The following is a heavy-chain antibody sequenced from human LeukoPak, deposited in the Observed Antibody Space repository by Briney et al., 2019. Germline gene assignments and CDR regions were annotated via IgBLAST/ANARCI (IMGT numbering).Heavy chain of an antibody. CDR1: GYTFSSYY. CDR2: INPSGGST. D-gene: IGHD1-1*01. V-gene: IGHV1-46*01. Sequence: ASVKVSCKASGYTFSSYYMHWVRQAPGQGLEWMGKINPSGGSTTYAQKFQGRVTMTRDSSTSKVYMELSSLRSEDTGVYFCARDGSFYFDYWGQGTLVTVSS. J-gene: IGHJ4*02. CDR3: ARDGSFYFDY.